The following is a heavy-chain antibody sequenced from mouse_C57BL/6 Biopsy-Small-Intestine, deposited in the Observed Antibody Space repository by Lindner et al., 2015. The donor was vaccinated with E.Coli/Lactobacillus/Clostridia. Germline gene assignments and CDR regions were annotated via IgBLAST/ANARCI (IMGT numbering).Heavy chain of an antibody. V-gene: IGHV2-9-1*01. CDR1: GFSLTSYA. D-gene: IGHD1-1*01. Sequence: VQLQESGPGLVAPSQSLSITCTVSGFSLTSYAISWVRQPPGKGLEWLGVIWTGGGTNYNSALKSRLSISKDNSKSQVFLKMNSLQTDDTARYYCVRYYYGSSYWYFDVWGTGTTVTVSS. J-gene: IGHJ1*03. CDR3: VRYYYGSSYWYFDV. CDR2: IWTGGGT.